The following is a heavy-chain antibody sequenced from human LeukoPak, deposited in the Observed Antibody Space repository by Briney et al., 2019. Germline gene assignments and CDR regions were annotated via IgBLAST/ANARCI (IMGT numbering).Heavy chain of an antibody. Sequence: SETLSLTCTVSGGSISSSSYYWGWIRQPPGKGLEWIGSIYYSGSTYYNPSLKSRVTISVDTSKNQFSLKLSSVTAADTAVYYCARQRTADFDYWGQGTLVTVSS. CDR3: ARQRTADFDY. D-gene: IGHD5-18*01. CDR1: GGSISSSSYY. J-gene: IGHJ4*02. CDR2: IYYSGST. V-gene: IGHV4-39*01.